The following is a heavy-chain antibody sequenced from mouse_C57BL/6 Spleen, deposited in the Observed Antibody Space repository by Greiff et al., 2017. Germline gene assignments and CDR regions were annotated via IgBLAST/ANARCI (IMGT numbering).Heavy chain of an antibody. CDR2: ISSGGSYT. V-gene: IGHV5-6*02. Sequence: EVMLVESGGDLVKPGGSLKLSCAASGFTFSSYGMSWVRQTPDKRLEWVATISSGGSYTYYPDSVKGRFTISRDNAKNTLYLQMSSLMSEDTAMYYGARHGVTTPYYFDYWGQGTTLTVSS. CDR3: ARHGVTTPYYFDY. D-gene: IGHD2-2*01. J-gene: IGHJ2*01. CDR1: GFTFSSYG.